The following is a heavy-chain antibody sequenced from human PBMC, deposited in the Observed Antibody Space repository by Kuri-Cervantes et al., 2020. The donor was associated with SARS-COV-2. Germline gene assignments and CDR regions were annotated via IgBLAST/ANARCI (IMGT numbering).Heavy chain of an antibody. D-gene: IGHD3-22*01. CDR1: GGSLSNYY. CDR3: ARGRMRIVVVIPNREAARFDY. CDR2: INHSGST. V-gene: IGHV4-34*01. J-gene: IGHJ4*02. Sequence: ESLKISCAVYGGSLSNYYWSWIRQPPGKGLEWIGEINHSGSTYYNSSLESRVTISIDTSKNQFSLKLNSLTAADTAVYYCARGRMRIVVVIPNREAARFDYWGQGTLVTVSS.